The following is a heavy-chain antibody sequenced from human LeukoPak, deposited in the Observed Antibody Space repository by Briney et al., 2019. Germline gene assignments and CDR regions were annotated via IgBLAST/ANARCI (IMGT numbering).Heavy chain of an antibody. CDR1: GFTFSSYA. V-gene: IGHV3-23*01. J-gene: IGHJ4*02. CDR3: AKRPYGSGWYFDY. CDR2: ISGSGSGT. Sequence: GGSLRLSCAASGFTFSSYAMSWVRQAPGKGLEWVSAISGSGSGTYYADSVKGRFTISRDNSKNTLYLQMNSLRAEDTAVYYCAKRPYGSGWYFDYWGQGTLVTVSS. D-gene: IGHD6-19*01.